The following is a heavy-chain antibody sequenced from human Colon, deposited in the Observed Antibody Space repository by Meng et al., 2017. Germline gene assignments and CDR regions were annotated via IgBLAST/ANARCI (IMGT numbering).Heavy chain of an antibody. CDR1: RGSFSGYY. CDR3: ARGIIMGSARTYYYGMDV. Sequence: GSLRLSCAVYRGSFSGYYWSWIRQPPGKGLEWIGEINHSGSTNYNPSLKSRVTISVDTSKNQFSLKLSSVTAADTAVYYCARGIIMGSARTYYYGMDVWGQGTTVTVSS. J-gene: IGHJ6*02. D-gene: IGHD2-15*01. V-gene: IGHV4-34*01. CDR2: INHSGST.